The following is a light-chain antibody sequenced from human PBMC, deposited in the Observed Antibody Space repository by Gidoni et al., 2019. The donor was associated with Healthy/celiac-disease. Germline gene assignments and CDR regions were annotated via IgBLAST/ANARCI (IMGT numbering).Light chain of an antibody. V-gene: IGLV6-57*02. CDR3: QSYDSSIVV. Sequence: HSVSESPGKTVTISCTGSSGSIASNYVQWYQQRPGSAPTTVIYEDNQRPSGVPDRFSGSIDSSSNSASLTISGLKTEDEADYYCQSYDSSIVVFGGGTKLTGL. CDR2: EDN. CDR1: SGSIASNY. J-gene: IGLJ2*01.